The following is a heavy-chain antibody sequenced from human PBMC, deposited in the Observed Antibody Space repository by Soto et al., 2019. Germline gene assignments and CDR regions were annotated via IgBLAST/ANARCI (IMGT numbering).Heavy chain of an antibody. J-gene: IGHJ5*02. CDR1: GGTFSSYA. V-gene: IGHV1-69*13. CDR3: ARVVIYRSGGSCYYNWFDP. CDR2: IIPIFGTA. D-gene: IGHD2-15*01. Sequence: GASVKVSCKASGGTFSSYAISWVRQAPGQGLEWMGGIIPIFGTANYAQKFQGRVTITADESTSTAYMELSSLRSEDTAVYYCARVVIYRSGGSCYYNWFDPWGQGTLVTVSS.